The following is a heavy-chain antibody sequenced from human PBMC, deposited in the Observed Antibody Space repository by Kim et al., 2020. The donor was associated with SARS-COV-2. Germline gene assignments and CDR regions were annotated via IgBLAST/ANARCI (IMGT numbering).Heavy chain of an antibody. V-gene: IGHV3-15*01. J-gene: IGHJ3*02. CDR2: IKSKTDGGTT. Sequence: GGSLRLSCAASGFTFSNAWMSWVRQAPGKGLEWVGRIKSKTDGGTTDYAAPVKGRFTISRDDSKNTLYLQMNSLKTEDTAVYYCTTGSNYYGSGSYCAFDIWGQGTMVTVSS. D-gene: IGHD3-10*01. CDR3: TTGSNYYGSGSYCAFDI. CDR1: GFTFSNAW.